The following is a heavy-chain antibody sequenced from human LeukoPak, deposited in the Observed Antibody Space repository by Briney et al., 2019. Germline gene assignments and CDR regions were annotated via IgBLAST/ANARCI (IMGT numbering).Heavy chain of an antibody. CDR2: INWNGGST. D-gene: IGHD1-14*01. Sequence: PGGSLRLSCAASGFTFDDYGMSWVRQAPGKGLEWVSGINWNGGSTGYADSVKGRFTISRDNAKNSLYLQMNSLRAEDTALYYCAREVRTSSRIYYYYYMDVWGKGTTVTVSS. CDR1: GFTFDDYG. CDR3: AREVRTSSRIYYYYYMDV. J-gene: IGHJ6*03. V-gene: IGHV3-20*04.